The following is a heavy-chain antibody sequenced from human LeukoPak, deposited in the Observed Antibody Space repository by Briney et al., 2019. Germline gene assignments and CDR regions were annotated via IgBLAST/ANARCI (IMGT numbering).Heavy chain of an antibody. J-gene: IGHJ4*02. CDR3: ARIWDGYLTDY. Sequence: PSETLSLTCAVYGGSFSGYYWSWIRQPPGKGPEWIGEINHSGSTNYNPSLKSRVTISVDTSKNQFSLKLSSVTAADTAVYYCARIWDGYLTDYWGQGTLVTVSS. D-gene: IGHD5-24*01. CDR2: INHSGST. CDR1: GGSFSGYY. V-gene: IGHV4-34*01.